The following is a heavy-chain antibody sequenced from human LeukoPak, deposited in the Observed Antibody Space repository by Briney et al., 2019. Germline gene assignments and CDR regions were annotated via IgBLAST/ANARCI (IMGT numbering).Heavy chain of an antibody. V-gene: IGHV4-59*01. CDR1: GGSISSYY. Sequence: PSETLSLTCTVSGGSISSYYWSWIRQPPGKGLEWIGYIYYSGSTNYNPSLKSRVTISVDTSKNQFSLKLSSVTAADTAVYYCARDSSGWFNLNNWGQGTLVTVSS. D-gene: IGHD6-19*01. J-gene: IGHJ4*02. CDR2: IYYSGST. CDR3: ARDSSGWFNLNN.